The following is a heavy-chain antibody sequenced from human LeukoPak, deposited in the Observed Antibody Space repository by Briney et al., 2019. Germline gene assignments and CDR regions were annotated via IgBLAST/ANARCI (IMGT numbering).Heavy chain of an antibody. CDR2: IIPVFDMT. CDR1: GDTFDRFP. Sequence: SVKVSCKASGDTFDRFPISWVRLAPGQGLEWMGRIIPVFDMTNYAPKLQGRITMTADISTTTAYMELRSLKSEDSAIYYCTKGPHDYGDFVYFWGQGTRVTVSS. D-gene: IGHD4-17*01. J-gene: IGHJ4*02. V-gene: IGHV1-69*04. CDR3: TKGPHDYGDFVYF.